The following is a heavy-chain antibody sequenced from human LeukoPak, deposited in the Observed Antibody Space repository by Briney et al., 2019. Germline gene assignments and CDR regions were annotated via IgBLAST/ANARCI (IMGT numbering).Heavy chain of an antibody. D-gene: IGHD5-18*01. J-gene: IGHJ6*02. V-gene: IGHV4-34*08. CDR1: GFTFSSYA. CDR3: AKFTAMVQPYLLYYYYGMDV. CDR2: INHSGST. Sequence: GSLRLSCAASGFTFSSYAMSWVRQPPGKGLEWIGEINHSGSTNYNPSLKSRVTISVDTSKNQFSLKLSSVTAADTAVYYCAKFTAMVQPYLLYYYYGMDVWGQGTTVTVSS.